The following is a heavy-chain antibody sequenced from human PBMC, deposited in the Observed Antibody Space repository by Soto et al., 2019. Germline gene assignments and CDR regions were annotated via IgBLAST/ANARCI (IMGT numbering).Heavy chain of an antibody. CDR3: VRDLDWDFDY. CDR2: ISGESTYT. V-gene: IGHV3-48*02. J-gene: IGHJ4*02. CDR1: GFNFNTYG. Sequence: SGGSLRLSXQAAGFNFNTYGMNWVGQAPGKGVWWVSYISGESTYTDHADCVKGRFTTSRADAKKSLYMQMDRLRDEHSSVYYYVRDLDWDFDYWGQGSLVTVSS. D-gene: IGHD3-9*01.